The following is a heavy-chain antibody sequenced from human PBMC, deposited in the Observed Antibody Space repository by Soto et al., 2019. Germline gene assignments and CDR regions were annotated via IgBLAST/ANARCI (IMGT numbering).Heavy chain of an antibody. Sequence: EVQLVESGGGLVQPGGSLRLSCAASGFTFSSHWMSWVRQAPGKGLEWVANITVDGSERYYLDSVKGRFTISRDNAKNSLYLEMNSMRAEDTAVYYCACVALRGQGTLVTVSS. CDR2: ITVDGSER. D-gene: IGHD2-15*01. J-gene: IGHJ4*02. V-gene: IGHV3-7*05. CDR3: ACVAL. CDR1: GFTFSSHW.